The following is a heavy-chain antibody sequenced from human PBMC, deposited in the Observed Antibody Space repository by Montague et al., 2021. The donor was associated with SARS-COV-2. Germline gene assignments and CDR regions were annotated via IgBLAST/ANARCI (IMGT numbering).Heavy chain of an antibody. CDR1: NESFSDYY. CDR3: ARLGDGVVPSPILGVGPYYSYYYMDV. V-gene: IGHV4-34*01. CDR2: IHHGGST. J-gene: IGHJ6*03. Sequence: SETLSLTCAVYNESFSDYYWSWIRQPPGKGLEWIGEIHHGGSTNYNPSLKSRVTISADTSKNQFSLKLTSVAAADTAVYYCARLGDGVVPSPILGVGPYYSYYYMDVWGKGTTVTVSS. D-gene: IGHD3-10*01.